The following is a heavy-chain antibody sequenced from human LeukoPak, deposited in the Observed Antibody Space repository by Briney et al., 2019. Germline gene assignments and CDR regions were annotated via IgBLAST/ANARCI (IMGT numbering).Heavy chain of an antibody. J-gene: IGHJ5*02. CDR1: KFSFSSYW. V-gene: IGHV3-74*01. CDR3: ARVLTGSWDWFDP. D-gene: IGHD2-8*02. CDR2: INSDGSRT. Sequence: PGGSLRLSCAASKFSFSSYWTHWVRQAPGKGLVWVSRINSDGSRTNYADSVKGRFTISRDNAKNTLYLQMSSLRAEDTAVYYCARVLTGSWDWFDPWGQGTLVTVSS.